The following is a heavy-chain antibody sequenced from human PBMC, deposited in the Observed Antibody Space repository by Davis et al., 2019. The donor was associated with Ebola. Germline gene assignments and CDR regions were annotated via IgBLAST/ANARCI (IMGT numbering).Heavy chain of an antibody. CDR1: GFTFSSYA. J-gene: IGHJ4*02. V-gene: IGHV3-23*01. CDR2: ISGSGGST. Sequence: GESLKISCAASGFTFSSYAMSWVRQAPGKGLEWVSAISGSGGSTYYADSVKGRFTISRDNSKNTLYLQMNSLRAEDTAAYYCAKGAIGGVAYTSYFDYWGQGTLVTVSS. CDR3: AKGAIGGVAYTSYFDY. D-gene: IGHD3-16*01.